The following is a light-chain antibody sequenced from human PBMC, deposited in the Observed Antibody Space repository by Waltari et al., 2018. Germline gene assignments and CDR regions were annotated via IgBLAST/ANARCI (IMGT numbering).Light chain of an antibody. V-gene: IGLV4-69*01. CDR1: SGHITNV. CDR3: ETGCHGTWV. Sequence: QLVLTQSPSASASLGASVKLTCTLSSGHITNVIAWHQQQPGKGPRFLMKVNSDGSHRKGDDIPDRFSGSGSGPERYLTISSLQAEDEADYYCETGCHGTWVFGGGTKLTVL. J-gene: IGLJ3*02. CDR2: VNSDGSH.